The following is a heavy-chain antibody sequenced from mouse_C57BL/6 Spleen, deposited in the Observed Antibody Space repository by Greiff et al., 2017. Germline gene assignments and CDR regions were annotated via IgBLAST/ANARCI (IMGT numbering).Heavy chain of an antibody. CDR3: ARDDSNHAMDY. Sequence: QVQLQQSGAELVKPGASVKISCKASGYAFSSYWMHWVKPRPGQGLEWIGEIDPSDSYTNYNQKFKGKSTLTVDKSSSTAYMQLSSLTSEDSAVYYCARDDSNHAMDYWGQGTSVTVSS. D-gene: IGHD2-5*01. J-gene: IGHJ4*01. CDR2: IDPSDSYT. CDR1: GYAFSSYW. V-gene: IGHV1-69*01.